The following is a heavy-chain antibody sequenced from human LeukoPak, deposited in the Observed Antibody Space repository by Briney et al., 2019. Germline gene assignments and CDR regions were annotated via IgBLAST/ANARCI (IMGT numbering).Heavy chain of an antibody. J-gene: IGHJ4*02. D-gene: IGHD4-17*01. V-gene: IGHV3-43D*03. CDR2: ISWDGGST. CDR3: AKGTTGSLDY. Sequence: GGSLRLSCAASGFTFSSYSMNWVRQAPGKGLEWVSLISWDGGSTYYADSVKGRFTISRDNSKNSLYLQMNSLRAEDTALYYCAKGTTGSLDYWGQGTLVTVSS. CDR1: GFTFSSYS.